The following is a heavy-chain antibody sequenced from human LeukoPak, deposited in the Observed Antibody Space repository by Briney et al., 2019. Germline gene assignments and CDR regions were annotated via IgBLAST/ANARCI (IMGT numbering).Heavy chain of an antibody. D-gene: IGHD5-18*01. CDR3: AKERDTAMVTIDY. J-gene: IGHJ4*02. V-gene: IGHV3-30*02. Sequence: GGSLRLSCAASGFTFSSYGMHWVRQAPGKGLEWVAFIRYDGSNKYYADSVKGRFTISRDNSKNTPYLQMNSLRAEDTAVYYRAKERDTAMVTIDYWGQGTLVTVSS. CDR2: IRYDGSNK. CDR1: GFTFSSYG.